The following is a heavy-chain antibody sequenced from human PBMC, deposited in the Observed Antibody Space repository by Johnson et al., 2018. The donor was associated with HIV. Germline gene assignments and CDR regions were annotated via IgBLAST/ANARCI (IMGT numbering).Heavy chain of an antibody. D-gene: IGHD3-3*01. CDR1: GFTVSSNY. CDR3: ATFSSGI. J-gene: IGHJ3*02. Sequence: QVLLVESGGGLVQPGGSLRLSCAASGFTVSSNYMSWIRQAPGKGLEWVSYISGSGLTMYYADSVKGRFTISRDNAKNSLYLQMNSLRAADTAVYYCATFSSGIWGQGTMVTVSS. V-gene: IGHV3-11*04. CDR2: ISGSGLTM.